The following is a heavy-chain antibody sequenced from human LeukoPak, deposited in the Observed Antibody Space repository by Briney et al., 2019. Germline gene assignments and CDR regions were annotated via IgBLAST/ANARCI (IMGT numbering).Heavy chain of an antibody. D-gene: IGHD2-2*01. CDR1: GGSISGHY. CDR2: IYYSGST. V-gene: IGHV4-59*11. Sequence: SETLFLTCTVSGGSISGHYWSWIRQPPGKGLEWIGYIYYSGSTNYNPSLKSRVTISVDTSKNQFSLKLSSVTAADTAVYYCARVYCSSACYYMDVWGKGTTVTVSS. CDR3: ARVYCSSACYYMDV. J-gene: IGHJ6*03.